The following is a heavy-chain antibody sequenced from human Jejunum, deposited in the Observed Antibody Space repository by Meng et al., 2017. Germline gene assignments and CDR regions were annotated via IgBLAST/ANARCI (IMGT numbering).Heavy chain of an antibody. J-gene: IGHJ2*01. CDR2: INPSGGSA. CDR3: ARVTGATADLWYFDL. Sequence: QVQRVQSGDEVKKPGASVKGSWKASGDTFTRYDIHWVRQAPGQGLEWMGLINPSGGSASYAQKFQGRVTVTRDTSTSTVYMEVSSLPSEEKAVYYCARVTGATADLWYFDLWGRGTLVTVSS. V-gene: IGHV1-46*01. CDR1: GDTFTRYD. D-gene: IGHD2-21*02.